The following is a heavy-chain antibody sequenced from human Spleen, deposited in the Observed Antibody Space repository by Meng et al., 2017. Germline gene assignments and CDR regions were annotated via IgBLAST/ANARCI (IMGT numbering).Heavy chain of an antibody. CDR3: ARVYRWELPFDY. V-gene: IGHV3-30*03. CDR2: ISYDGSNK. Sequence: GGSLRLSCAASGFTFSSYSMNWVRQAPGKGLEWVAVISYDGSNKYYADSVKGRFTISRDNSKNTLYLQMNSLRAEDTAVYYCARVYRWELPFDYWGQGTLVTVSS. D-gene: IGHD1-26*01. J-gene: IGHJ4*02. CDR1: GFTFSSYS.